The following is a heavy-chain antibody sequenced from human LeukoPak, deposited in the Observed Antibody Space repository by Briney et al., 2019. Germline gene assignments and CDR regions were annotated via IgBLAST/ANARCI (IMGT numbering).Heavy chain of an antibody. Sequence: KPSGTLSLTCAVSGGSISSSNWWSWVRQPPGKGLEWIGEIYHSGSTNYNASLKSRVTISVDKSKNQFSLKLSSVTAADTAVYYCARGGYQLLFPYNWFDPWGQGTLVTVSS. CDR1: GGSISSSNW. V-gene: IGHV4-4*02. CDR3: ARGGYQLLFPYNWFDP. J-gene: IGHJ5*02. D-gene: IGHD2-2*01. CDR2: IYHSGST.